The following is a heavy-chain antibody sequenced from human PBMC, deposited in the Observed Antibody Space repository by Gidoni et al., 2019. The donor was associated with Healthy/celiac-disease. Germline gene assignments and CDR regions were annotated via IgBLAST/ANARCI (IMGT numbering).Heavy chain of an antibody. CDR2: INAGNGNT. J-gene: IGHJ3*02. V-gene: IGHV1-3*01. Sequence: QVQLVQSGAEVKKPGASVTGSCKASGYTFNSYAMHLVLQAPGQSREWMGRINAGNGNTKDSQKFHGRVTITRDTSASTAYMELSSLRSEDTAVYYCARDHSDSNAFDIWGQGTMVTVSS. CDR3: ARDHSDSNAFDI. D-gene: IGHD3-3*01. CDR1: GYTFNSYA.